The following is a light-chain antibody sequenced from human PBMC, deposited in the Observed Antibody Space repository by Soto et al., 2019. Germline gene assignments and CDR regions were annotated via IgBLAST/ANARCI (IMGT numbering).Light chain of an antibody. V-gene: IGKV3-20*01. Sequence: EIVLTQSPGTLSLSPGERATLSCRASQSISTSFLAWYQHKSGQAPRLLIHGSSNRATGIPDRFSGSGSGTDFTLTISRLEPEDFAVYYCQQYASSPYTFGQGTKMEIK. CDR1: QSISTSF. CDR2: GSS. J-gene: IGKJ2*01. CDR3: QQYASSPYT.